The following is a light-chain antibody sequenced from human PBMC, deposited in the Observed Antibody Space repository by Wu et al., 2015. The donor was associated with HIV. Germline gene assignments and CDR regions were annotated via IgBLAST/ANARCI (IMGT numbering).Light chain of an antibody. V-gene: IGKV3-15*01. CDR3: QQYNNWPPLT. CDR1: QNIYNN. Sequence: EIVMTQSPATLSVSPGARATLSCRASQNIYNNLAWYQHRPGQAPRLLIYGASSRATGIPARFSGSGSGSDFTLTISGMQSEDFAVYYCQQYNNWPPLTFGGGTKVELK. J-gene: IGKJ4*01. CDR2: GAS.